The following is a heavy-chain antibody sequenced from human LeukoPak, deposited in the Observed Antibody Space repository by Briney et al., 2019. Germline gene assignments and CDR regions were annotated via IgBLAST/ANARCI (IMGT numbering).Heavy chain of an antibody. Sequence: GGSLRLSCAASGFTFNNAWMSWVRQAPGKGREWVGRIKSKTDGGTTDYAAPVKGRFTISRDDSKHTLYLQLNSLKTEDTAVYYCTTGNWGSFSFWGQGTLVTVSS. CDR1: GFTFNNAW. CDR2: IKSKTDGGTT. CDR3: TTGNWGSFSF. D-gene: IGHD7-27*01. J-gene: IGHJ4*02. V-gene: IGHV3-15*01.